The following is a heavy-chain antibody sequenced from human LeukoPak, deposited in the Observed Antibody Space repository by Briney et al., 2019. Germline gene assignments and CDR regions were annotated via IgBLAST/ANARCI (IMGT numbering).Heavy chain of an antibody. J-gene: IGHJ4*02. V-gene: IGHV3-74*01. D-gene: IGHD6-6*01. CDR1: GFTFTNYW. Sequence: GGSLRLSCAASGFTFTNYWMHWVRQAPGMGLVWVSRLPPDELGIIYADSVKGRFTVSRDNTKNTVYLQMNNLRVDDTAMYYCVGTIASRGSEYWGQGALVTVSS. CDR3: VGTIASRGSEY. CDR2: LPPDELGI.